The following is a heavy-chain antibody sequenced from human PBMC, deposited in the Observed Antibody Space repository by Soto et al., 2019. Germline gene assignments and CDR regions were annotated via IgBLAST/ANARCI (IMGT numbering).Heavy chain of an antibody. D-gene: IGHD3-3*01. J-gene: IGHJ6*02. Sequence: ASVKVSCKASGYTFTSYGISWVRQAPGQGLEWMGWISAYNGNTNYAQKLQGRVTVTTDTSTSTAYMELRSLRSDDTAVYYCARNSVRQYYDFWSGYYTQGTYYYYGMDVWGQGTTVTVSS. CDR3: ARNSVRQYYDFWSGYYTQGTYYYYGMDV. CDR2: ISAYNGNT. CDR1: GYTFTSYG. V-gene: IGHV1-18*01.